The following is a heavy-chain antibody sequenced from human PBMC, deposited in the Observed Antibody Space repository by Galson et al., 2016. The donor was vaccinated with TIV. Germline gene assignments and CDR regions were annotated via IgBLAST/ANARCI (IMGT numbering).Heavy chain of an antibody. J-gene: IGHJ1*01. D-gene: IGHD1-26*01. CDR2: IYYSAST. Sequence: TLSLTCNVSGGSISNAGYFGSWIRLHPGKGLEWIVNIYYSASTYYNPSLKSRVTMSVDKSQNQFSLNLGSVTAADTAVYYCARWAGSGSYYDYFQHWGQGTLVTVSS. V-gene: IGHV4-31*03. CDR1: GGSISNAGYF. CDR3: ARWAGSGSYYDYFQH.